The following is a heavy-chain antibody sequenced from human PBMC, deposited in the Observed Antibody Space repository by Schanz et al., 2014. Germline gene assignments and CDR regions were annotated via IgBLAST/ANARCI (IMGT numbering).Heavy chain of an antibody. Sequence: EVHLVESGGGLVKRGGSLRLSCAASGFTISSYSMNWVRQAPGKGLEWVSSISSSGSYIYYADSVKGRFSISRDNSKNTLYLQMNSLRAKETSEYFSARVRRRIAKPSAASGRNYFYNAMDAWGQGPTVNVSS. V-gene: IGHV3-21*01. CDR1: GFTISSYS. D-gene: IGHD6-13*01. CDR3: ARVRRRIAKPSAASGRNYFYNAMDA. CDR2: ISSSGSYI. J-gene: IGHJ6*02.